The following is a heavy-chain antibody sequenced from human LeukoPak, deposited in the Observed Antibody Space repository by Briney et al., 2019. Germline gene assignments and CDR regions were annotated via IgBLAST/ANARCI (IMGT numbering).Heavy chain of an antibody. CDR3: ARDRKGRIYSSSWYYFDY. J-gene: IGHJ4*02. CDR2: ISYDGSNK. V-gene: IGHV3-30*03. CDR1: GFTFSSYG. Sequence: PGRSLRLSCAASGFTFSSYGMHWVRQAPGKGLEWVAVISYDGSNKYYADSVKGRFTISRDNAKNTLYLQMNSLRAEDTAVYYCARDRKGRIYSSSWYYFDYWGQGTLVTVSS. D-gene: IGHD6-13*01.